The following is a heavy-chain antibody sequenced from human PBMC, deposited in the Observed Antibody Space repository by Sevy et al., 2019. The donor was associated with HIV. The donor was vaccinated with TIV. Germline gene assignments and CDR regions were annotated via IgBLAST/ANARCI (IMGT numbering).Heavy chain of an antibody. V-gene: IGHV4-59*01. CDR2: IYYIGST. J-gene: IGHJ4*02. D-gene: IGHD3-10*01. CDR3: ASYYYGSGSFDY. Sequence: SETLSLTCSVSGASISSYFWSWIRQPPGKGLEWIGYIYYIGSTNYNPSLKSRVTISGDTSKNQFSLKLSSLTAADTAVYYCASYYYGSGSFDYWGQGTLVTVSS. CDR1: GASISSYF.